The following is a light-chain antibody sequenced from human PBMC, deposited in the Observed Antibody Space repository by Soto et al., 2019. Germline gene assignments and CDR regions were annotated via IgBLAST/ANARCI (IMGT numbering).Light chain of an antibody. CDR3: QHGRT. J-gene: IGKJ2*01. V-gene: IGKV3-11*01. CDR1: LSVGSS. CDR2: DAS. Sequence: EFVLTQSPATLSLSPGERATLSCRASLSVGSSLAWHQQKPGQAPRLFIYDASKRATGIPARFSGSGSGTDFTLTISSLEAEDFAVYYCQHGRTFGQGTKLEIK.